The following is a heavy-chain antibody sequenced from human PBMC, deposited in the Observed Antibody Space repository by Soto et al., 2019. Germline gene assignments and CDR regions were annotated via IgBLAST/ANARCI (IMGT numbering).Heavy chain of an antibody. CDR1: GYTFTGYY. CDR2: INPNSGGT. CDR3: ARDREAATTTFLVGPLPLLTYGMYV. V-gene: IGHV1-2*04. D-gene: IGHD5-12*01. Sequence: ASVKVSCKASGYTFTGYYMHWVRQAPGQGLEWMGWINPNSGGTNYAQKFQGWVTMTRDTSISTAYMELSRLRSDDTAVYYCARDREAATTTFLVGPLPLLTYGMYVWGKGTTVTVPS. J-gene: IGHJ6*04.